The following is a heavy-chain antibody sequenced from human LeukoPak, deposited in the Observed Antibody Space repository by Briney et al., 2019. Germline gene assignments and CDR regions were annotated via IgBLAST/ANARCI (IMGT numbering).Heavy chain of an antibody. CDR3: ARDHPDDSSGYYPGDAFDI. D-gene: IGHD3-22*01. CDR2: IYTSGST. CDR1: GGSISSGSYY. J-gene: IGHJ3*02. Sequence: SQTLSLTCTVSGGSISSGSYYWSWIRQPAGKGLKWIGRIYTSGSTNYNPSLKSRVTISVDTSKNQFSLKLSSVTAADTAVYYCARDHPDDSSGYYPGDAFDIWGQGTMVTVSS. V-gene: IGHV4-61*02.